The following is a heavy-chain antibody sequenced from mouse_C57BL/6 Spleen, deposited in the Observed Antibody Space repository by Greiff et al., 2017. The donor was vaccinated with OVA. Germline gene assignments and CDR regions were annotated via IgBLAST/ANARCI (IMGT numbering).Heavy chain of an antibody. V-gene: IGHV1-62-2*01. CDR3: ARHEEVTASYAMDY. D-gene: IGHD2-1*01. CDR2: FYPGSGSI. Sequence: QVQLKQSGAELVKPGASVKLSCKASGYTFTEYTIHWVDQRSGQGLEWIGWFYPGSGSITYNEKFKDKSTLTADKSSSTVYMELSRLTSEDAAVYFCARHEEVTASYAMDYWGQGTSVTVSS. CDR1: GYTFTEYT. J-gene: IGHJ4*01.